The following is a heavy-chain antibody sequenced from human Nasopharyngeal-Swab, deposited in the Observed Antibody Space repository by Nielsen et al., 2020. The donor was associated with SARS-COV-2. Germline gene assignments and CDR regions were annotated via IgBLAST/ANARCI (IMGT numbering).Heavy chain of an antibody. V-gene: IGHV1-18*01. CDR2: ISAFSGHT. D-gene: IGHD1-26*01. Sequence: VRQMPGKGLEWMGWISAFSGHTNYAQKFQGRVTMTTDTYTSTAYMELRTLRSDDTAVYYCARGDSGSYSAYWGQGTLVTVSS. J-gene: IGHJ4*02. CDR3: ARGDSGSYSAY.